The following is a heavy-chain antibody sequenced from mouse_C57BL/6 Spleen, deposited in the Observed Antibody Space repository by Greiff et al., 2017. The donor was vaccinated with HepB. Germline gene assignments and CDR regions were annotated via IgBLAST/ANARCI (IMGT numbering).Heavy chain of an antibody. CDR3: ARHYYSRGIDY. Sequence: VKLMESGAELARPGASVKLSCKASGYTFTSYGISWVKQRTGQGLEWIGEIYPRSGNTYYNEKFKGKATLTADKSSSTAYMELRSLTSEDSAVYFCARHYYSRGIDYWGQGTTLTVSS. CDR1: GYTFTSYG. V-gene: IGHV1-81*01. CDR2: IYPRSGNT. J-gene: IGHJ2*01. D-gene: IGHD1-1*01.